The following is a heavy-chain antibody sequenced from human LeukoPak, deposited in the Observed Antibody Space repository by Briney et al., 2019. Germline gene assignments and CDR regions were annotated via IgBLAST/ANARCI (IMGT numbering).Heavy chain of an antibody. J-gene: IGHJ4*02. D-gene: IGHD3-22*01. CDR1: GYTFTSYY. V-gene: IGHV1-46*01. CDR3: ARAQDDYYDSSGYPDY. Sequence: ASVKVSCKASGYTFTSYYMHWVRQAPGQGLGWMGIINPSGGSTSYAQKFQGRVTMTRDMSTSTVYMELSSLRSEDTAVYYCARAQDDYYDSSGYPDYWGQGALVTVSS. CDR2: INPSGGST.